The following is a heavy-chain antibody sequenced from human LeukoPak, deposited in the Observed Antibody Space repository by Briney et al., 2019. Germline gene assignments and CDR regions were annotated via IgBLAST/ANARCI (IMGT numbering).Heavy chain of an antibody. CDR3: AKTRPLDSSSWSHGDY. J-gene: IGHJ4*02. Sequence: GGSLRLSCAASGFTFSSYAMSWVRQAPGKGLEWVSAISGSGDSTYYGDSVKGRFTISRDSSKDTLYLQMNSLRAEDTAVYYCAKTRPLDSSSWSHGDYWGQGTLVTVSS. V-gene: IGHV3-23*01. CDR2: ISGSGDST. D-gene: IGHD6-13*01. CDR1: GFTFSSYA.